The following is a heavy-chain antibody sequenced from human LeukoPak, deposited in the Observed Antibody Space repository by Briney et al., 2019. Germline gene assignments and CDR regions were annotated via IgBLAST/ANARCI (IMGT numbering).Heavy chain of an antibody. CDR1: GFTFSSYS. Sequence: GGSLRLSCAASGFTFSSYSMNWVRQAPGKGLEWVSSISSSSSYIYYADSVKGRFTISRDNAKNSLYLQMNSLRAEDTAAYYCEGSVAGRGFDDYWGQGTLVTVSS. J-gene: IGHJ4*02. CDR2: ISSSSSYI. V-gene: IGHV3-21*01. CDR3: EGSVAGRGFDDY. D-gene: IGHD6-19*01.